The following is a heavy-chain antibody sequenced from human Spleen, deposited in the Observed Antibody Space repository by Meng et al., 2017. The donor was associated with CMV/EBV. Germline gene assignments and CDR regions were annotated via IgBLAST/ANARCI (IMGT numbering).Heavy chain of an antibody. CDR3: TREDYKWDDLISLNDY. CDR1: GFTFEDYA. Sequence: GESLKISCTASGFTFEDYAVSWVRQAPGKGLEWLGFIRSNIYGGTTDYAASVKGRITFSRDDSKNMAYLQMDNLKVEDTAVYYCTREDYKWDDLISLNDYWGQGTLVTVSS. CDR2: IRSNIYGGTT. V-gene: IGHV3-49*04. J-gene: IGHJ4*02. D-gene: IGHD1-20*01.